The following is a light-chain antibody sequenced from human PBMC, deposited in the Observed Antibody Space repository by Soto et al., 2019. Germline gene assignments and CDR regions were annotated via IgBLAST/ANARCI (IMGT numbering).Light chain of an antibody. V-gene: IGLV1-40*01. CDR2: DNN. CDR1: SSNIGAGYD. CDR3: QSYDSSLRAVV. J-gene: IGLJ2*01. Sequence: QSVLTQPPSVSGAPGQRVSISCTGGSSNIGAGYDVQWYQQLPGTAPKLLMSDNNNRPSGVPDRFSGSKSGTSASLAITGLQAEDEADYYCQSYDSSLRAVVFGGGTKLTVL.